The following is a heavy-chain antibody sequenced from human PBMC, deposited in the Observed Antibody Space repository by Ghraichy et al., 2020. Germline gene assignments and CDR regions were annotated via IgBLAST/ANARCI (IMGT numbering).Heavy chain of an antibody. V-gene: IGHV3-48*02. Sequence: GGSLRLSCAASGFTFSSYNMNWVRQAPGKGLEWVSHISSSGSSKYYADSVKGRFTVSRDNAKNSLYLQMNSLRDEDTAVYYCARVGWLQLSFVDYWGQGTLVTVSS. CDR3: ARVGWLQLSFVDY. CDR2: ISSSGSSK. D-gene: IGHD5-24*01. CDR1: GFTFSSYN. J-gene: IGHJ4*02.